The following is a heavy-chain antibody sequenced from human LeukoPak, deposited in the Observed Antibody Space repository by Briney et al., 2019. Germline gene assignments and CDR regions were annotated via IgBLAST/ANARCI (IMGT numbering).Heavy chain of an antibody. CDR3: ARDRTRPYY. CDR1: GFTFSTYW. J-gene: IGHJ4*02. V-gene: IGHV3-7*01. Sequence: PGGSLRLSCAASGFTFSTYWMTWVRQAPGKGLEWVANIKEDGSEKYYVDSVEGRFTISRDNAKNSLYLQMNSLRVEDTAVYYCARDRTRPYYWGQGTLVTVSS. CDR2: IKEDGSEK. D-gene: IGHD3-16*01.